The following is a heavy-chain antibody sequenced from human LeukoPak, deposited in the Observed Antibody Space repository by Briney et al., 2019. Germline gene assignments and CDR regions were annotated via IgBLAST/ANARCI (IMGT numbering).Heavy chain of an antibody. CDR2: IASSGRNT. V-gene: IGHV3-23*01. D-gene: IGHD5-24*01. CDR3: AKDIQLSA. Sequence: TGGSLRLSCAASGFNFNDAAMTWVRQAPGKGLEWVSLIASSGRNTYYTDSVRGRCTISRDNSKKTLSLQMNSLRVEDTAIYYCAKDIQLSAWGLGTMVTVSS. J-gene: IGHJ3*01. CDR1: GFNFNDAA.